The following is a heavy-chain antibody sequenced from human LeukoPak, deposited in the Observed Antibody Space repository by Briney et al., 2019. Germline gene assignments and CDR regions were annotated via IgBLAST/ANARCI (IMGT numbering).Heavy chain of an antibody. V-gene: IGHV3-23*01. CDR1: GFTFSSYA. CDR2: ISGSGGST. J-gene: IGHJ3*02. CDR3: AKDLRIQLEGWAFDI. Sequence: PGGSLRLSCAASGFTFSSYAMSWVRQAPGKGLGWVSAISGSGGSTYYADSVKGRFTISRDNSKNTLYLQMNSLRAEDTAVYYCAKDLRIQLEGWAFDIWGQGTMVTVSS. D-gene: IGHD5-18*01.